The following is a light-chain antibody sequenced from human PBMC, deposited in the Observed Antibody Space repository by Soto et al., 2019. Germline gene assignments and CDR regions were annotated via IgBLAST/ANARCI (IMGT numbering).Light chain of an antibody. J-gene: IGKJ2*01. CDR3: HQYGTSYT. CDR2: GAS. CDR1: QSVSSSH. Sequence: VLTQSPASLSLSPGERAALSCRASQSVSSSHLVWYQQKPGQAPRLLIYGASTRATGIPDRFSGSGSGTDFTRTISRLEPEDFALYYCHQYGTSYTFGQGTKLEI. V-gene: IGKV3-20*01.